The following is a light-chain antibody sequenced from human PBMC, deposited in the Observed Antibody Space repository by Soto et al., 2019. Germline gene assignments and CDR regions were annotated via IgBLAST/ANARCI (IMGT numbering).Light chain of an antibody. Sequence: QSVLTQPASVSGSPGQSITISCTGTSSDVGGYNYVSWYQQHPGKAPKLMIYDVSNRPSGVSNRFSGSKSGNTASLTISGLQAEDEADYYCNSYTCSSTIVFGGGTTLTVL. CDR2: DVS. V-gene: IGLV2-14*01. J-gene: IGLJ2*01. CDR1: SSDVGGYNY. CDR3: NSYTCSSTIV.